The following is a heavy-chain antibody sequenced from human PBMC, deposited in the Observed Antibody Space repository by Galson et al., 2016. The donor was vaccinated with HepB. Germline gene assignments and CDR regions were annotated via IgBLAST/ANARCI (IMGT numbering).Heavy chain of an antibody. CDR3: ARVPSYYAFWSGSWPFDI. CDR1: GGSVSSGHYY. V-gene: IGHV4-61*01. D-gene: IGHD3-3*01. CDR2: IYYSGST. J-gene: IGHJ3*02. Sequence: SETLSLTCSVSGGSVSSGHYYWSWIRQPPGKTLEWIGYIYYSGSTNYNPSLKSRVTISVDTSRNQFSLKLNSVTSADTAVYYCARVPSYYAFWSGSWPFDIWGQGTMVTVSS.